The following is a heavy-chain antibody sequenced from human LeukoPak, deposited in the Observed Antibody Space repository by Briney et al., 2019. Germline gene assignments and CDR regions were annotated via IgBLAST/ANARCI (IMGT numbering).Heavy chain of an antibody. D-gene: IGHD2-21*01. CDR2: VTGDGLTT. V-gene: IGHV3-23*01. CDR3: AKSGTSDWDWFDP. CDR1: GFTFSSYA. Sequence: GGSLRLSCVASGFTFSSYAMSWVRQAPGKGLEWVSIVTGDGLTTNYADSVRGRFTISRDNSKNRLHLQMNSLRAEDTAVYYCAKSGTSDWDWFDPWGQGTLVTVSS. J-gene: IGHJ5*02.